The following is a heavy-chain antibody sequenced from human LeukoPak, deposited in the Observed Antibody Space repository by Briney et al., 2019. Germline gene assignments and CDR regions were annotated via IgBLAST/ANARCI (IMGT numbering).Heavy chain of an antibody. CDR3: ARTMIVNWYFQH. CDR1: GGSFSGYY. CDR2: INHSGST. J-gene: IGHJ1*01. V-gene: IGHV4-34*01. Sequence: SETLSLTCAVYGGSFSGYYWSWIRQPPGKGLEWIGEINHSGSTNYNPSLKSRLTISVDTSKNQFSLKLSSVTAADTALYYCARTMIVNWYFQHWGQGTLVTVSS. D-gene: IGHD3-22*01.